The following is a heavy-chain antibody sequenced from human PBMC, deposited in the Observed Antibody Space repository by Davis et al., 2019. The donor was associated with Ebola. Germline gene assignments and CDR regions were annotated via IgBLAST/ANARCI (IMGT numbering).Heavy chain of an antibody. CDR3: ARSGRYHPPNLDY. V-gene: IGHV5-51*01. J-gene: IGHJ4*02. CDR1: GYSFTTYW. Sequence: VESLKLSCHGSGYSFTTYWIGWVRQMPGKGLESMGIIYPGDSDTRYSPSFQGQVTISADKSISTAYLQWSSLKASDTAMYYCARSGRYHPPNLDYWGQGTLVTVSS. CDR2: IYPGDSDT. D-gene: IGHD3-16*02.